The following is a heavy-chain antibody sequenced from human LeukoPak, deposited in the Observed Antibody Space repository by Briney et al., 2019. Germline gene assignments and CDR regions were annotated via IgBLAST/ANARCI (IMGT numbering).Heavy chain of an antibody. CDR2: INSDGSAT. CDR3: VRGRVNAFDM. V-gene: IGHV3-74*01. J-gene: IGHJ3*02. Sequence: GGSLRLSCAASGSTFSSYWMEWVRQAPGKVLVWVSGINSDGSATTYADSVKGRLTISRDNAKNTMYLQVNCLRAEDTAVYYCVRGRVNAFDMWGQGTMVTVSS. CDR1: GSTFSSYW.